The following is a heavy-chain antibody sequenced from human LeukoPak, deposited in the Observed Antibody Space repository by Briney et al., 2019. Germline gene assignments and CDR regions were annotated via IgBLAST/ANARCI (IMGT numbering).Heavy chain of an antibody. V-gene: IGHV1-2*02. CDR2: INPNSGGT. D-gene: IGHD3-10*01. CDR3: SVNYYGSGSYGSY. CDR1: GYTFTGYY. J-gene: IGHJ4*02. Sequence: ASVKVSCKASGYTFTGYYMHWVRQAPGQRLEWMGWINPNSGGTNYAQKFQGRVTMTRDTSISTAYMELSRLRSDDTAVYYCSVNYYGSGSYGSYWGQGTLVTVSS.